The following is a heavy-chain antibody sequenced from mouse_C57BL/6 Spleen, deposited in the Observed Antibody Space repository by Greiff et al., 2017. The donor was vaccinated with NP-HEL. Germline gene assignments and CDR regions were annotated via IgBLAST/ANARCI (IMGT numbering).Heavy chain of an antibody. CDR3: AIKAYYYGSRPWYFDF. D-gene: IGHD1-1*01. J-gene: IGHJ1*03. CDR1: GYSFTDYN. V-gene: IGHV1-39*01. CDR2: INPNYGTT. Sequence: EVQLQQSGPELVKPGASVKISCKASGYSFTDYNMNWVKQSNGKSLEWIGVINPNYGTTSYNQKFKGKATLTVDQSSSTAYMQLNSLTSEDSAVYYCAIKAYYYGSRPWYFDFWGTGTTVTVSS.